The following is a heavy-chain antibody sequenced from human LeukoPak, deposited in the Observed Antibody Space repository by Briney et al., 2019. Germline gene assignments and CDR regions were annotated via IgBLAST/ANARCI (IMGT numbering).Heavy chain of an antibody. CDR1: GGSFSAYY. D-gene: IGHD3-22*01. V-gene: IGHV4-34*01. CDR2: INHSGST. CDR3: ARTGDTSGYYYYYDY. J-gene: IGHJ4*02. Sequence: KTSETLSLTCAVYGGSFSAYYWSWIRQPPGKGLEWIGEINHSGSTNYNPSLKSRVAISLDTSTNQFSLKLNSVTAADTAVYFCARTGDTSGYYYYYDYWGPGTLVTVSS.